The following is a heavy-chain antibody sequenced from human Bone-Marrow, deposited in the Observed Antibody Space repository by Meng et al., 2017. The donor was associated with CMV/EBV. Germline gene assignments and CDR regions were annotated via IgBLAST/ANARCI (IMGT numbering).Heavy chain of an antibody. CDR3: TGHIVVVPAAIQDYYYYGMDV. J-gene: IGHJ6*02. V-gene: IGHV3-49*04. CDR2: IRSKAYGGTT. CDR1: GFTFGDYA. Sequence: GESLKISCTASGFTFGDYAMSWVRQAPGKGLEWVGFIRSKAYGGTTEYAASVKGRFTISRDDSKSIAYLQMNSLKTEDTAVYYCTGHIVVVPAAIQDYYYYGMDVWGQGTTVTVSS. D-gene: IGHD2-2*02.